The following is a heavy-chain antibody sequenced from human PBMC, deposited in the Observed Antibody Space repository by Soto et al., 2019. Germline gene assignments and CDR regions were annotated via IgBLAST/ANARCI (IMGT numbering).Heavy chain of an antibody. CDR2: RSYDGGNK. CDR3: VITLLLDSGSEDET. J-gene: IGHJ5*02. CDR1: GFSFSGYG. Sequence: QVQLVESGGGVVQSGRSLRLSCAASGFSFSGYGMHWVRQAPGKGLEWVAIRSYDGGNKYYAESVKGRFTISRDNSKKAVFREMNSLRSEDRAIYYWVITLLLDSGSEDETWGQGRLVPVSS. D-gene: IGHD1-26*01. V-gene: IGHV3-30*03.